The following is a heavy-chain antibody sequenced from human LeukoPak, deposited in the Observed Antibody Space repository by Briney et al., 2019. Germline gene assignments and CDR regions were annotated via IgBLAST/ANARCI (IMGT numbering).Heavy chain of an antibody. Sequence: GESLKISCKGSGYSFTSYWIGWVRQLPGKGLDWMGIIYPGDSDTTYSPSFQGQVTISADKSISTAYLQWSRLKASDTAMYYCARLQAYSSGRYYYYYGMDVWGQGTTVTVCS. J-gene: IGHJ6*01. CDR1: GYSFTSYW. V-gene: IGHV5-51*01. CDR3: ARLQAYSSGRYYYYYGMDV. D-gene: IGHD6-19*01. CDR2: IYPGDSDT.